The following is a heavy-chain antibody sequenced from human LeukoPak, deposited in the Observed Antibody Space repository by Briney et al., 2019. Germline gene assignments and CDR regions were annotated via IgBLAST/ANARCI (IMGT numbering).Heavy chain of an antibody. D-gene: IGHD1-14*01. V-gene: IGHV1-18*01. CDR2: ISAYNGNT. CDR1: GYTFTSYG. J-gene: IGHJ3*02. Sequence: GASVKVSCKASGYTFTSYGISWVRQAPGQGLEWMGWISAYNGNTNYAQKLQGRVTMTTDTSTSTAYMELRSLRSDDTAVYYCARDGAHHSNRGAFDIWGQGTMVTVSS. CDR3: ARDGAHHSNRGAFDI.